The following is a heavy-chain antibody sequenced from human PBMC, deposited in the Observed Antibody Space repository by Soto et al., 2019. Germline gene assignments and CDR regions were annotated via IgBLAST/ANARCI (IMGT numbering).Heavy chain of an antibody. CDR1: GGSFSGYY. V-gene: IGHV4-34*01. CDR3: ARGVEDWGWYFDL. J-gene: IGHJ2*01. CDR2: INHSGST. Sequence: QVQLQQWGAGLLKPSETLSLTCAVYGGSFSGYYWSWIRQPPGKGLEWIGEINHSGSTNYNPSLKSRVTISVDTSKNQFSLKLSSVTAADTAVYYCARGVEDWGWYFDLWGRGTLVTVSS. D-gene: IGHD7-27*01.